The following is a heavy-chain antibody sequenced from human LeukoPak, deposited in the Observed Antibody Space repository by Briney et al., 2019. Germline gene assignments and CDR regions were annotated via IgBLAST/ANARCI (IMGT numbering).Heavy chain of an antibody. CDR3: TRSSGWYNYFDY. CDR1: GFTFDNYA. Sequence: PGRSLRLSCAASGFTFDNYAMHWVRQVPGMGLEWVSGISWNSGSIAYADSVKGRFTISRDNAKNSLYLQMNSLRAEDMALYYCTRSSGWYNYFDYWGQGTLVTVSS. CDR2: ISWNSGSI. V-gene: IGHV3-9*03. D-gene: IGHD6-19*01. J-gene: IGHJ4*02.